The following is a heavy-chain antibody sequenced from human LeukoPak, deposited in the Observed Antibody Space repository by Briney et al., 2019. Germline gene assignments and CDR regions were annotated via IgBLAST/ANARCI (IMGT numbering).Heavy chain of an antibody. CDR2: ISGSGRST. CDR1: GFTFSSYA. V-gene: IGHV3-23*01. D-gene: IGHD3-16*02. Sequence: GGSLRLSCAASGFTFSSYAMSWVRQAPGKGLAWVSGISGSGRSTHSADSVKGRFTISRDSSKNMLYLQMNSLRAEDTALYYCAKALDGYNGMDVWGQGTTVIVSS. J-gene: IGHJ6*02. CDR3: AKALDGYNGMDV.